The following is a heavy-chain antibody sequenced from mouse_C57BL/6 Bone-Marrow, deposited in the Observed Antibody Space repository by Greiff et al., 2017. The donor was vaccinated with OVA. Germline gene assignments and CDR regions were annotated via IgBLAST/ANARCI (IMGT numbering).Heavy chain of an antibody. D-gene: IGHD1-1*01. CDR3: ARHLLLRFYFDY. J-gene: IGHJ2*01. V-gene: IGHV5-6*01. Sequence: EVQGVESGGDLVKPGGSLKLSCAASGFTFSSYGMSWVRQTPDKRLEWVATISSGGSYTYYPDSVKGRFTISRDNAKNTLYLQMSSLKSEDTAMYYCARHLLLRFYFDYWGQGTTLTVSS. CDR2: ISSGGSYT. CDR1: GFTFSSYG.